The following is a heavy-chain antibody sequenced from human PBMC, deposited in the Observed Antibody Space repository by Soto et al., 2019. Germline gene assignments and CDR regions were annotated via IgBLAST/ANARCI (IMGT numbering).Heavy chain of an antibody. CDR1: GFTFSSYA. D-gene: IGHD2-2*01. CDR3: AKDTRSLDIVVVPAAPGY. J-gene: IGHJ4*02. V-gene: IGHV3-23*01. CDR2: ISGSGGST. Sequence: GGSLRLSCAASGFTFSSYAMSWVRQAPGKGLEWVSAISGSGGSTYYADSVKGRFTISRDNSKNTLYLQMNSLRAEDTAVYYCAKDTRSLDIVVVPAAPGYWGQGTLVTVSS.